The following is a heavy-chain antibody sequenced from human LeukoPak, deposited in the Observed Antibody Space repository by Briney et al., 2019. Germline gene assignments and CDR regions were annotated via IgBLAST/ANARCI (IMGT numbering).Heavy chain of an antibody. D-gene: IGHD3-16*01. Sequence: GGSLRLSCAASGFTFSSYGMHWVRQAPGKGLEWVAFIWYDGTKKYYADSVKGRFTISRDNSKNTLYLQMNSLRAEDTAVYYCAKGINYVDYWGQGTLVTVSS. V-gene: IGHV3-30*02. J-gene: IGHJ4*02. CDR1: GFTFSSYG. CDR2: IWYDGTKK. CDR3: AKGINYVDY.